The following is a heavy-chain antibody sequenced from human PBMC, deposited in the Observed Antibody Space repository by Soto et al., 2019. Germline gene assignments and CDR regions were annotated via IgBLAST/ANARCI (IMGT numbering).Heavy chain of an antibody. D-gene: IGHD2-15*01. Sequence: LRLSCAASGFTFSSYSMNWVRQAPGKGLEWVSSISSSSSYIYYADSVKGRFTISRDNAKNSLYLQMNSLRAEDTAVYYCARDYCSGGSCFDYWGQGTLVTVSS. V-gene: IGHV3-21*01. CDR3: ARDYCSGGSCFDY. CDR2: ISSSSSYI. CDR1: GFTFSSYS. J-gene: IGHJ4*02.